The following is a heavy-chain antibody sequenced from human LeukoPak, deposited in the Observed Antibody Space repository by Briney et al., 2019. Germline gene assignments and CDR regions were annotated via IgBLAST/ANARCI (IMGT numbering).Heavy chain of an antibody. CDR2: INPNSGGT. D-gene: IGHD6-13*01. Sequence: GASVKVSYKASGYTFTGYYMHWVRQAPGQGLEWMGRINPNSGGTNYAQKFQGRVTMTRDTSISTAYMELSRLRSEDTAVYYCATDSSRMKYYFDYWGQGTLVTVSS. CDR3: ATDSSRMKYYFDY. CDR1: GYTFTGYY. J-gene: IGHJ4*02. V-gene: IGHV1-2*06.